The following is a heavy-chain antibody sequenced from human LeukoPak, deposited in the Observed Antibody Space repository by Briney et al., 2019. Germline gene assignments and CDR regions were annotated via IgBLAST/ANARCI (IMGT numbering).Heavy chain of an antibody. D-gene: IGHD2-15*01. CDR2: ISYSGNT. CDR3: ARHCCSGPARRVFDI. V-gene: IGHV4-39*01. J-gene: IGHJ3*02. Sequence: SETLSLTCTVSGGSIISSDYHWGWVRQPPGKGLEWIGTISYSGNTDYNPSLRSRVTISVDTSNNQFSLRLGSVTAADTAVYHCARHCCSGPARRVFDIWGQGTMVTVSS. CDR1: GGSIISSDYH.